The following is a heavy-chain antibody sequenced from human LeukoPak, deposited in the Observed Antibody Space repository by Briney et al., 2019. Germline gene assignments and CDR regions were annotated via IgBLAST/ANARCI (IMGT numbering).Heavy chain of an antibody. CDR3: ARGVRYCSSTNCQNYFDP. CDR2: FSSSGST. J-gene: IGHJ5*02. CDR1: DVSISSYS. Sequence: SGTLSLTCTVSDVSISSYSWSWIRQPAGEGLEWIGRFSSSGSTNYNPSLKSRVTISVDTSKNQFSLKLSSVTAADTAVYYCARGVRYCSSTNCQNYFDPWGQGALVTVSS. D-gene: IGHD2-2*01. V-gene: IGHV4-4*07.